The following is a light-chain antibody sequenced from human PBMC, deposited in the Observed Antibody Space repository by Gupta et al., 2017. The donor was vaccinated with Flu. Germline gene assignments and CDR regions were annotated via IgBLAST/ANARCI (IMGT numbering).Light chain of an antibody. CDR3: LQYASWPRT. V-gene: IGKV3-15*01. CDR2: GAS. Sequence: ESATLSCRASQSITGTLAWYQQKPGQAPRLLIYGASTWATGIPARFSGSGFGTEFTLTVSSLQSEDFAVYYRLQYASWPRTFGQGTKVEIK. CDR1: QSITGT. J-gene: IGKJ1*01.